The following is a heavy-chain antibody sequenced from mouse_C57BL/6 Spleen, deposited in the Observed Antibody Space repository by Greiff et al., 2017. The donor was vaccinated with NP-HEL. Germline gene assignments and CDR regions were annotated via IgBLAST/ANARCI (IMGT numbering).Heavy chain of an antibody. V-gene: IGHV1-26*01. Sequence: EVQLQQSGPELVKPGASVKISCKASGYTFTDYYMNWVKQSHGKSLEWIGDINPNNGGTSYNQKFKGKATLTVDKSSSTAYMELRSLTSEDSAVYYCARWLLRRLYFDYWGQGTTLTVSS. CDR3: ARWLLRRLYFDY. CDR1: GYTFTDYY. CDR2: INPNNGGT. D-gene: IGHD2-3*01. J-gene: IGHJ2*01.